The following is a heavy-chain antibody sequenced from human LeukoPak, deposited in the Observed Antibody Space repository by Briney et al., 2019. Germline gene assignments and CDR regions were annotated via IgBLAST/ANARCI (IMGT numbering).Heavy chain of an antibody. CDR2: ISWNSGSI. D-gene: IGHD6-19*01. CDR3: AKGKAVAGTLLIRGYYFDY. CDR1: GFTFDDYA. J-gene: IGHJ4*02. V-gene: IGHV3-9*01. Sequence: PGRSLRLSCAASGFTFDDYAMHWVRQAPGKGLEWVSGISWNSGSIGYADSVKGRFTISRDNAKNSLYLQMNSLRAEDTALYYCAKGKAVAGTLLIRGYYFDYWGQGTLVTVSS.